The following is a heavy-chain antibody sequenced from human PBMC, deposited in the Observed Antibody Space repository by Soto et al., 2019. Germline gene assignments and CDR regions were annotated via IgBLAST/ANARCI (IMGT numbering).Heavy chain of an antibody. CDR2: ISYDGSNK. V-gene: IGHV3-30*18. Sequence: GGSLRLSCVASGFTFSSYGMHWVRQAPGRGLEWVAVISYDGSNKYYADSVKGRFTISRDNSKNTLYLQMNSLRAEDTAVYYCAKGRVGTTNYYYYGMDVWGQGTTVTVSS. J-gene: IGHJ6*02. CDR3: AKGRVGTTNYYYYGMDV. CDR1: GFTFSSYG. D-gene: IGHD4-17*01.